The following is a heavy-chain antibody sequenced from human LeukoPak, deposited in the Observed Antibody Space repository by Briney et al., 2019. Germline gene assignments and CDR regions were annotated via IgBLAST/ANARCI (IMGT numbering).Heavy chain of an antibody. CDR1: GGSISGSSYY. D-gene: IGHD7-27*01. CDR3: ARVSPSGWFDP. Sequence: PSETLSLTCTVSGGSISGSSYYWGWIRQHPGKGLEWIGYIYYSGSTNYNPSLKSRVTISVDTSKNQFSLKLSSVTAADTAVYYCARVSPSGWFDPWGQGTLVTVSS. V-gene: IGHV4-61*05. J-gene: IGHJ5*02. CDR2: IYYSGST.